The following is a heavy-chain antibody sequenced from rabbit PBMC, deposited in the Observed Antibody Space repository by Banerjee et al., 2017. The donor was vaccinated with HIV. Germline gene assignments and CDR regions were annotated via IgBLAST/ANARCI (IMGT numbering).Heavy chain of an antibody. CDR2: INTSSANT. D-gene: IGHD4-1*01. Sequence: QSLEESGGDLVKPGASLTLTCTASGFSFSGYYMVWVRQAPGKGLEWIACINTSSANTVYASWAKGRFTSSKTSSTTVTLQMTSLTAADTATYFCARDLAGVIGWNFNLWGQGTLVTVS. CDR1: GFSFSGYY. V-gene: IGHV1S40*01. J-gene: IGHJ4*01. CDR3: ARDLAGVIGWNFNL.